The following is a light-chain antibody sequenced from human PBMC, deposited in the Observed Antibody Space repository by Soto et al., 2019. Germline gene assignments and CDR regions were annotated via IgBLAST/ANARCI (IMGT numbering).Light chain of an antibody. CDR1: QSISSW. CDR2: DAS. J-gene: IGKJ1*01. V-gene: IGKV1-5*01. Sequence: DIQMTQSPSTLSASVGDRVTITCRASQSISSWLAWYQQKPGKAPKLLIYDASSLESGVPSRFSGSGSGTEFTLTISRLQPDYFATYYCQQFRTFGQGTKVEIK. CDR3: QQFRT.